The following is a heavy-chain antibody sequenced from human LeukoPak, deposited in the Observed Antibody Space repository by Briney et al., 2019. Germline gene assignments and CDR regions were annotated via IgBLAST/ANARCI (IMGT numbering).Heavy chain of an antibody. CDR2: IYPGDSDT. V-gene: IGHV5-51*01. CDR1: GYMFTTYW. CDR3: ARQITDQSSGYDSIDY. J-gene: IGHJ4*02. D-gene: IGHD5-12*01. Sequence: GESLKISCKASGYMFTTYWIGWVRQMPGKGLEWMGIIYPGDSDTRYSPSFEGQVTISADKSITTAYLQWSSLKASDTAMYYCARQITDQSSGYDSIDYWGQGTLVTVSS.